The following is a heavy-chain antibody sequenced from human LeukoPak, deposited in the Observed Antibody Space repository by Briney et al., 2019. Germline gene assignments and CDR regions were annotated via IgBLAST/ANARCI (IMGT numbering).Heavy chain of an antibody. Sequence: SETLSLTCTVSGGSISTSNSYWGWIRQPPGKGLEWIGSIYSSGSTYYNASLQSRVTISIETSKNQISLRLNSVTAADTAVYFCASDRSGYYYVDYWGQGTLVTVSS. D-gene: IGHD3-22*01. CDR3: ASDRSGYYYVDY. CDR2: IYSSGST. CDR1: GGSISTSNSY. J-gene: IGHJ4*02. V-gene: IGHV4-39*02.